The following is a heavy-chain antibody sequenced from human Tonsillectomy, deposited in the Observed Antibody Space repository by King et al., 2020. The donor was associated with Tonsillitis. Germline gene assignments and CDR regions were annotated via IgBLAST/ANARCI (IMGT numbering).Heavy chain of an antibody. J-gene: IGHJ4*02. CDR1: GFTFSSYS. CDR3: ARKGGYMVKERPDDY. Sequence: VQLVVSGGGLVKPGGSLRLSCAASGFTFSSYSMNWVRQAPGKGLEWVSSISSSSSYIYYADSVKGRFTISRDNAKNSLYLQMNSLRAEDTAVYYCARKGGYMVKERPDDYWGQGTLVTVSS. CDR2: ISSSSSYI. D-gene: IGHD5-18*01. V-gene: IGHV3-21*01.